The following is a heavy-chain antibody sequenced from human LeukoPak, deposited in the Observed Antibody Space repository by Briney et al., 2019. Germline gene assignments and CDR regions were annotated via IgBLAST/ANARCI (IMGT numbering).Heavy chain of an antibody. V-gene: IGHV1-2*02. D-gene: IGHD2-2*02. CDR1: GYTFTGYY. J-gene: IGHJ6*02. CDR2: INPNSGGT. CDR3: ARGRDIVVVPAALHYYGMDV. Sequence: ASVKVSCKASGYTFTGYYMHWVRQAPGQGLEWMGWINPNSGGTNYAQKFQGRVTMTRDTSISTAYMELSRLRSDDTAVYYCARGRDIVVVPAALHYYGMDVWGQGTTVTVSS.